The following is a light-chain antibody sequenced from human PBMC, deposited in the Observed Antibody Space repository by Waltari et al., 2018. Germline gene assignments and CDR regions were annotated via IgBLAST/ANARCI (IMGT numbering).Light chain of an antibody. CDR3: QQYYSIPLT. J-gene: IGKJ4*01. CDR2: WAS. Sequence: DIVMTQSADSLAVSLGERATINCKSSQNVLYSSNNKNYLAWYQQKPGQPPKLLIYWASTRESGVPDRFTGSGSGTDFTLTISSLQAEDVAVYYCQQYYSIPLTFGGGTTVEIK. CDR1: QNVLYSSNNKNY. V-gene: IGKV4-1*01.